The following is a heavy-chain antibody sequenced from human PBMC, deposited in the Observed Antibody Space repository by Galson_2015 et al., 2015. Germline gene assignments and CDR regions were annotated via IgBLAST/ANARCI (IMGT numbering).Heavy chain of an antibody. CDR1: GYTFTSYA. D-gene: IGHD3-3*01. CDR2: INTNTGNP. V-gene: IGHV7-4-1*01. CDR3: ALGDYDFWSGYSPTPYWFDP. Sequence: SVKVSCKASGYTFTSYAMNWVRQAPGQGLEWMGWINTNTGNPTYAQGFTGRFVFSLDTSVSTAYLQICSLKAEDTAVYYCALGDYDFWSGYSPTPYWFDPWGQGTLVTVSS. J-gene: IGHJ5*02.